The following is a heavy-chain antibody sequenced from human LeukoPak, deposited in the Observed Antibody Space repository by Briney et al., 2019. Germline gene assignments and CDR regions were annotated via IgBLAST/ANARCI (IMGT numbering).Heavy chain of an antibody. CDR2: INHSGST. J-gene: IGHJ1*01. CDR1: GGSFSGYY. D-gene: IGHD3-16*01. CDR3: ARGFPDKVWGNSRPTAGYFQH. Sequence: SETLSLTCAVYGGSFSGYYWSWIRQPPGKGLEWIGEINHSGSTNYNLSLKSRVTISVDTSKNQFSLKLSSVTAADTAVYYCARGFPDKVWGNSRPTAGYFQHWGQGTLVTVSS. V-gene: IGHV4-34*01.